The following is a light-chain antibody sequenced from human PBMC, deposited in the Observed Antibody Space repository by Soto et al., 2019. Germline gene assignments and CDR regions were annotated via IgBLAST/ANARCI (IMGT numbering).Light chain of an antibody. CDR3: KQYYSYPIT. V-gene: IGKV1-8*01. CDR1: QGISSY. J-gene: IGKJ5*01. Sequence: AIRMTQSPSSFSASTGDRVTITCRASQGISSYLAWYQQKPGKAPKLLIYAASTLKSGVTSRYSGSGSGTDFTLTISCLQSEDFATYYCKQYYSYPITFGQGTRLEIK. CDR2: AAS.